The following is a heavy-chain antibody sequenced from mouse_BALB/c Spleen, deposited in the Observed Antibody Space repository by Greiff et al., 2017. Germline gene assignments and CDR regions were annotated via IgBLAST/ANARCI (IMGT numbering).Heavy chain of an antibody. V-gene: IGHV5-17*02. CDR2: ISSGSSTI. CDR1: GFTFSSFG. D-gene: IGHD1-1*01. J-gene: IGHJ4*01. Sequence: EVKLVESGGGLVQPGGSRKLSCAASGFTFSSFGMHWVRQAPEKGLEWVAYISSGSSTIYYADTVKGRFTISRDNPKNTLFLQMTSLRSEDTAMYYCAYYGDAMDYWGQGTSVTVSS. CDR3: AYYGDAMDY.